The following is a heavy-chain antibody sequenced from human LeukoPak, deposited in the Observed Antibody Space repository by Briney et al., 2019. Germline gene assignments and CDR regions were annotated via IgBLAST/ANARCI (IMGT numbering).Heavy chain of an antibody. V-gene: IGHV3-23*01. CDR1: GFTFSGFA. Sequence: GGSLRLSCAASGFTFSGFAMSWVSRTPGKGLEWVSGISGRGDNTLYADSVKGRFTISRDNSKNTLYLETNSLRAEDTAIYYCAKMKGHPLPKYYMDVWGQGTTVTVSS. CDR3: AKMKGHPLPKYYMDV. D-gene: IGHD1-26*01. J-gene: IGHJ6*01. CDR2: ISGRGDNT.